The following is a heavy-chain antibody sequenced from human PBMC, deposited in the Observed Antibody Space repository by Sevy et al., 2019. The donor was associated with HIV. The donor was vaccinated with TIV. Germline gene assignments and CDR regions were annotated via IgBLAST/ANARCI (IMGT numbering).Heavy chain of an antibody. CDR3: AKMIPSYYYYGMDV. J-gene: IGHJ6*02. CDR1: GFTFSSYA. Sequence: GGSLRLSCAASGFTFSSYAMSWVRQAPGKGLEWVSAISGSGGGTYYANSVKGRFTISRDNTKNTLYLQMISLRAEDTAVYYCAKMIPSYYYYGMDVWGQGTTVTVSS. V-gene: IGHV3-23*01. D-gene: IGHD3-16*01. CDR2: ISGSGGGT.